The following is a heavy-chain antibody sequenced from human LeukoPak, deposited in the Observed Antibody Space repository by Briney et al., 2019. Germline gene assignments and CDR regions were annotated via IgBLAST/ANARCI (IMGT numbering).Heavy chain of an antibody. CDR3: TRERRGSYYAFDS. V-gene: IGHV3-11*05. J-gene: IGHJ4*02. CDR1: GFSVSDYS. Sequence: PGGSLRLSCAVSGFSVSDYSISWIRQSPGKGPEWISYVMSGRGSTNYADSVKGRFTISRDNAKNSVALQLDGLRAEDTAVYFCTRERRGSYYAFDSWGQGTLVTVSS. CDR2: VMSGRGST. D-gene: IGHD3-16*01.